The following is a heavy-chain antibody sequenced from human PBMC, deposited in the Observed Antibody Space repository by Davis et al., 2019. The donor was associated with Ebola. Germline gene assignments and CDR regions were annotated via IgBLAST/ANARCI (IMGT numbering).Heavy chain of an antibody. CDR2: IYHSGST. CDR3: ARGTRFLEWLFHDY. Sequence: SETLSLTCAVSGGSISSSNWWSWVRQPPGKGLEWIGEIYHSGSTNYNPSLKSRVTISVDTSKNQFSLKLSSVTAADTAVYYCARGTRFLEWLFHDYWGQGTLVTVSS. J-gene: IGHJ4*02. CDR1: GGSISSSNW. V-gene: IGHV4-4*02. D-gene: IGHD3-3*01.